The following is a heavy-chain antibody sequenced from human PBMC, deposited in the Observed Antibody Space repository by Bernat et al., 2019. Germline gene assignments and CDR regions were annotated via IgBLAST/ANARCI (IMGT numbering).Heavy chain of an antibody. CDR2: IKQDGSEK. Sequence: ELQLVESGGGLVQPGGSLRLSFAASGFPFSNYWMSWVRQAQGKGLEWVANIKQDGSEKYYVDSVKGRFTISRDNDRNSLYMQMDSLRVEDTAVYYCAREGRYSSGDYWGQGTLVTVSS. D-gene: IGHD6-19*01. J-gene: IGHJ4*02. V-gene: IGHV3-7*04. CDR1: GFPFSNYW. CDR3: AREGRYSSGDY.